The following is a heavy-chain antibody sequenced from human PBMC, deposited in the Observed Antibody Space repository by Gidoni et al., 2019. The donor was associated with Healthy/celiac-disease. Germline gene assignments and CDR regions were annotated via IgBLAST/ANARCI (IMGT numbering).Heavy chain of an antibody. Sequence: QLQLQESGPGLVKPSETLSLTCTVSGGSISSSSYYWGWIRQPPGKGLEWIGRIYYSGSTYYNPSLKSRVTISVDTSKNQFSLKLSSVTAADTAVYYCARAGSSMWIHHAFDIWGQGTMVTVSS. CDR2: IYYSGST. D-gene: IGHD3-10*02. CDR3: ARAGSSMWIHHAFDI. J-gene: IGHJ3*02. V-gene: IGHV4-39*01. CDR1: GGSISSSSYY.